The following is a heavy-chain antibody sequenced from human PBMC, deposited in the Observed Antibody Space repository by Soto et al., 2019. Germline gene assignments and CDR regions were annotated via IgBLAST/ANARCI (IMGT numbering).Heavy chain of an antibody. D-gene: IGHD1-7*01. Sequence: EVQLLESGGGLVQPGGSLRLSCAASGFIFSSFAMSWVRQAPGKGLEWVSIISGGGGTTSYADSVKGRFTISRDNSKNTLYLQMNSLRAEDTAVYYCAKTYNWNFFDIWGQGTLVTVSS. CDR2: ISGGGGTT. CDR3: AKTYNWNFFDI. J-gene: IGHJ4*02. CDR1: GFIFSSFA. V-gene: IGHV3-23*01.